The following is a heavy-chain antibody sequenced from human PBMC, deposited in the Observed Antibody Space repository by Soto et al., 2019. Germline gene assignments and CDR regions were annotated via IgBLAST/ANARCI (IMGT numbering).Heavy chain of an antibody. CDR1: GGSISSGGYS. D-gene: IGHD5-18*01. CDR3: ARAGDTYYYYYGMDV. CDR2: VYHSGST. Sequence: PSETLSLTCAVSGGSISSGGYSWSWIRQPPGKGLEWIGYVYHSGSTYYNPSLKSRVTISVDRSKNQFSLKLSSVTAADTAVYYCARAGDTYYYYYGMDVWGQGTTVTVSS. V-gene: IGHV4-30-2*01. J-gene: IGHJ6*02.